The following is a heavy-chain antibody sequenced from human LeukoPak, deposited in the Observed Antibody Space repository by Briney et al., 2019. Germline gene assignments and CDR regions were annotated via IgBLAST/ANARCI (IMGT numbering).Heavy chain of an antibody. CDR2: IIPIFGTA. Sequence: SVKVSCKASGGTFSSYAISWVRQAPGQGLEWMGGIIPIFGTANYAQKFQGRVTITADESTSTAYMELSSLRSEDTAVYYCARGELLWFGELRPWFDPWGQETLVTVSS. CDR3: ARGELLWFGELRPWFDP. V-gene: IGHV1-69*13. CDR1: GGTFSSYA. D-gene: IGHD3-10*01. J-gene: IGHJ5*02.